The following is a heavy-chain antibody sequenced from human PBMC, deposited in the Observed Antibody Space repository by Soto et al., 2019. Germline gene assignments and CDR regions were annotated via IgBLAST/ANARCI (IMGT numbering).Heavy chain of an antibody. CDR3: TRGRDPPQGGGT. CDR1: SGSFSTYY. D-gene: IGHD3-16*01. CDR2: IHPSGDT. V-gene: IGHV4-34*02. Sequence: QVQLQQWGPGLLKPSETLSLTCAVDSGSFSTYYCSWTRHPPGNGLEWIGKIHPSGDTDYNPSLSNRVTISLVASKNQFPLTLTSVTAAVAAVYFCTRGRDPPQGGGTWGQGTLVTVYS. J-gene: IGHJ5*02.